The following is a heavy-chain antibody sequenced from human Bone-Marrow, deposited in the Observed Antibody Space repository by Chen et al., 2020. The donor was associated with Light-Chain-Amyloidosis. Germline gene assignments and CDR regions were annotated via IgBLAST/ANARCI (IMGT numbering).Heavy chain of an antibody. Sequence: EAQLEQSGPEVKKPGESLKISCKGSGYTFPNYWIGWVRQMPGKGLEWMGVIYPDDSDARYIPSFEGQVTISADKSITTAYRQWRSLKASDTAMYYCARRRDGYNFDYWGQGTLVTVSS. J-gene: IGHJ4*02. V-gene: IGHV5-51*01. D-gene: IGHD5-12*01. CDR3: ARRRDGYNFDY. CDR2: IYPDDSDA. CDR1: GYTFPNYW.